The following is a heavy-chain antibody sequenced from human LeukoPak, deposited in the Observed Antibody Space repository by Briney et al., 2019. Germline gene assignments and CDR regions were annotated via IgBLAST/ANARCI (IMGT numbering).Heavy chain of an antibody. J-gene: IGHJ4*02. CDR1: GFTFSTYY. CDR3: AGGFLIES. CDR2: IKQDGSEE. Sequence: GGSLRLSCAASGFTFSTYYMAWVRQAPGKGLEWVANIKQDGSEEYYGGSVKGRFTISRDNAKNALYLQLNSLRVEDTAVYFCAGGFLIESWGQGTLVTVSS. V-gene: IGHV3-7*04. D-gene: IGHD3-3*01.